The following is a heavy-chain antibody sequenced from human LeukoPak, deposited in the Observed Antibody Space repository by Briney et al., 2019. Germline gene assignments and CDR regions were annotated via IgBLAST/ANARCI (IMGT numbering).Heavy chain of an antibody. CDR1: GLTFSSHG. Sequence: GGSLRLSCAASGLTFSSHGMHWVRQAPGKGLEWVAVIWYDGSKKYYVDSVKGRFTISRDNSKNMLYLEMNSLRAEDTAVYYCARDQDYGGNSVAFDIWGQGTMVTVSS. D-gene: IGHD4-23*01. CDR2: IWYDGSKK. V-gene: IGHV3-33*01. J-gene: IGHJ3*02. CDR3: ARDQDYGGNSVAFDI.